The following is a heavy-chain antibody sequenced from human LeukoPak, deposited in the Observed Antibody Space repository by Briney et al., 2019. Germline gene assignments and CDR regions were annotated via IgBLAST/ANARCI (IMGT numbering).Heavy chain of an antibody. V-gene: IGHV3-23*01. D-gene: IGHD3-16*01. Sequence: GGSLRLSCAASGFTFSSYAMSWVRQAPRKGVEWVSGIPSSGPDTYYADSVKGRFTISRDNSKNTLYLQMNSLTAEDTGVYYCANRVAQHDSWGQGTLVTVSS. J-gene: IGHJ5*02. CDR3: ANRVAQHDS. CDR1: GFTFSSYA. CDR2: IPSSGPDT.